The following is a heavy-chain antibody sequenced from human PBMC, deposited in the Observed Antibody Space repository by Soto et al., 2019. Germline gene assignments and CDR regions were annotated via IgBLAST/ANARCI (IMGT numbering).Heavy chain of an antibody. CDR2: IIPIFGTA. Sequence: SSVKVSCKASGGTFSSYAISWVRQAPGQGLEWMGGIIPIFGTANYAQKFQGRVTITADESMSTAYMELSSLRSEGTAVYDCARAYCGGACYSNQDYYYYGMDVWGQGTTVTVSS. CDR1: GGTFSSYA. J-gene: IGHJ6*02. CDR3: ARAYCGGACYSNQDYYYYGMDV. D-gene: IGHD2-21*02. V-gene: IGHV1-69*13.